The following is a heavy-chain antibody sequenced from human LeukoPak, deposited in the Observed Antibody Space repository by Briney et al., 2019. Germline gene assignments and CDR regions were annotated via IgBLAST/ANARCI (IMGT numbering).Heavy chain of an antibody. CDR1: GGSFSGYY. CDR2: INHSGST. V-gene: IGHV4-34*01. J-gene: IGHJ4*02. Sequence: SETLSLTCAVYGGSFSGYYWSWIRQPPGKGLEWIGEINHSGSTNYNPSLKRRVTISVDTSKNQFSLKLSSVTAADTAVHYCASSSGYPEDYWGQGTLVTVSS. CDR3: ASSSGYPEDY. D-gene: IGHD3-22*01.